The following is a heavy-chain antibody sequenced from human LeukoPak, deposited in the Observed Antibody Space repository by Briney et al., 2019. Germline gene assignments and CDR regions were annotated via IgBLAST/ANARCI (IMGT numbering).Heavy chain of an antibody. CDR2: IIPILGIA. J-gene: IGHJ4*02. CDR1: GGTFSSYA. V-gene: IGHV1-69*04. Sequence: GASVKVSCKASGGTFSSYAISWVRQAPGQGLEWMGRIIPILGIANYAQKFQGRVTITADKSTSTAYMELSGLRSEDTAVHYCARGGVYGSGSYWDYWGQGTLVTVSS. CDR3: ARGGVYGSGSYWDY. D-gene: IGHD3-10*01.